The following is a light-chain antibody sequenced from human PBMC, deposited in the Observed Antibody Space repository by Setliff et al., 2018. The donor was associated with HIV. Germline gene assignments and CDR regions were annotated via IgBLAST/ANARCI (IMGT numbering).Light chain of an antibody. Sequence: QSALTQPASVSGSPGQSITISCTGTSSDVGGYNYVSWYQQHPGKAPKLMIYDVSDRPSGVSSRFSGSKSGNTASLTVSGLRAEDEADYYCSSYRSNSTLVFGTGTKVTVL. V-gene: IGLV2-14*03. CDR3: SSYRSNSTLV. CDR2: DVS. J-gene: IGLJ1*01. CDR1: SSDVGGYNY.